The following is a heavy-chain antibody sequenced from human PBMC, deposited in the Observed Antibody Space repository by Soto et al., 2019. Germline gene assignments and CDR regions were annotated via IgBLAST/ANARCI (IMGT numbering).Heavy chain of an antibody. J-gene: IGHJ4*02. CDR3: ARRAETNGWNGFGADKYYFDF. D-gene: IGHD1-1*01. CDR1: GYTFTSYD. Sequence: GASVKVSCKASGYTFTSYDIYWVRQATGQGLEWMGWMNPNTGNSGYAQKFQGRVTVTSDTSINTVYMELSSLRSEDTAVYYCARRAETNGWNGFGADKYYFDFWGQGTLVTVSS. CDR2: MNPNTGNS. V-gene: IGHV1-8*01.